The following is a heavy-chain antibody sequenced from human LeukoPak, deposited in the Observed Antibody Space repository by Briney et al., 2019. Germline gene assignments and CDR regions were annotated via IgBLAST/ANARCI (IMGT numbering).Heavy chain of an antibody. CDR3: AKDKSGARYYYYGMDV. CDR1: GFTFSSYA. V-gene: IGHV3-30*18. D-gene: IGHD3-3*01. J-gene: IGHJ6*02. Sequence: GGSLRLSCVASGFTFSSYALHWGRQAPGKGLEWVAVISFDGGNKYYADSVKGRFTISRDNSKSTLYLQMNSLRAEDTAVYYCAKDKSGARYYYYGMDVWGQGTTVTVSS. CDR2: ISFDGGNK.